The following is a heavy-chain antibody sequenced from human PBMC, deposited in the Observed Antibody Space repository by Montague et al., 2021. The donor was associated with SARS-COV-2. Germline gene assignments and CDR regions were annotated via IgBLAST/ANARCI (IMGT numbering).Heavy chain of an antibody. CDR2: IYTRGGA. CDR3: ARGSYDYDSSSPIRGGIDP. J-gene: IGHJ5*02. D-gene: IGHD3-22*01. CDR1: GGSISYGGHY. Sequence: TRSLTCTVSGGSISYGGHYWSWNRRPAGKGLEWLGLIYTRGGATYNPALKSRVTMSVDTSKNPLSLKLNSVTAADTAVYYCARGSYDYDSSSPIRGGIDPWGHGILVTVSS. V-gene: IGHV4-61*02.